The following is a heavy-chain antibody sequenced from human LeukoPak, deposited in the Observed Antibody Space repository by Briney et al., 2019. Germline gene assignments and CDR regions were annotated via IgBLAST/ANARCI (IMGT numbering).Heavy chain of an antibody. J-gene: IGHJ6*03. D-gene: IGHD1-26*01. Sequence: SGTLSLTCAVSGGSISSSNWWSWVRQPPGKGLEWIGEIYHSGSTNYNPSLKSRVTISVATSKNQFSLKLSSVTAADTAVYYCARGQEWELNYYYMDVWGKGTTVTVSS. CDR1: GGSISSSNW. V-gene: IGHV4-4*02. CDR3: ARGQEWELNYYYMDV. CDR2: IYHSGST.